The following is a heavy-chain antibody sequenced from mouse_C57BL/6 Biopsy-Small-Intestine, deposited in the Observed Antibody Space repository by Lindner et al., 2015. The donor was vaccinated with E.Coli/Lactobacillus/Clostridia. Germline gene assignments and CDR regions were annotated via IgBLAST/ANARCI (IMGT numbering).Heavy chain of an antibody. V-gene: IGHV10-1*01. Sequence: VQLQESGGGLVQSKGSLKLSCAASGFSFNTYAMNWVRQAPGKGLEWVARIRSKSNNYATYYADSVKDRFTISRDDSESMLYLQMNNLKTEDTAMYYCVSLNWDAMDYWGQGTSVTVSS. CDR3: VSLNWDAMDY. D-gene: IGHD4-1*02. CDR1: GFSFNTYA. J-gene: IGHJ4*01. CDR2: IRSKSNNYAT.